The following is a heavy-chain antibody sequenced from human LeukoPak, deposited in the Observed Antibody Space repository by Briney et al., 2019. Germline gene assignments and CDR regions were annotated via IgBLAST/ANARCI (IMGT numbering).Heavy chain of an antibody. Sequence: ASVKVSCKASGYTFTDYFLHWVRQAPGQGLEWMGWINPNSGGTNYAQKFQGRVTMTRDTSISTAYMDLSRLRSDDTAVYYCARVDSAGATLYWGQGTLVTVSS. CDR1: GYTFTDYF. CDR3: ARVDSAGATLY. J-gene: IGHJ4*02. V-gene: IGHV1-2*02. CDR2: INPNSGGT. D-gene: IGHD1-26*01.